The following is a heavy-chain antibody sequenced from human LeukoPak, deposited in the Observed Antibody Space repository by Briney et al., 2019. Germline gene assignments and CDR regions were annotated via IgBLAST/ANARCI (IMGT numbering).Heavy chain of an antibody. CDR2: ISTYNGNT. J-gene: IGHJ4*02. V-gene: IGHV1-18*01. Sequence: GASVKVSCKASGYTFTSYGISRVRQAPRQGLGWMGWISTYNGNTNYAQKLQGRVTMTTDTSTSTAYLELRSLRSVDTAVYYCARAPGYHYDFWSGYSVRPVLGYWGQGTLVTVSS. CDR1: GYTFTSYG. CDR3: ARAPGYHYDFWSGYSVRPVLGY. D-gene: IGHD3-3*01.